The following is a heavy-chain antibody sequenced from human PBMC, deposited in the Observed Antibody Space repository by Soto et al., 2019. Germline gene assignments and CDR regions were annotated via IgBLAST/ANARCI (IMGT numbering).Heavy chain of an antibody. V-gene: IGHV4-61*01. CDR3: ARVNSCQNSFDP. CDR2: IYFSGST. J-gene: IGHJ5*02. CDR1: GGSVSSGSFY. Sequence: PSETLSLTCTVSGGSVSSGSFYWIWIRQVPGKGLEWIGFIYFSGSTNYNPSLKSRVTMSVDTSKNQFSLKLRSVTPADTAVYFCARVNSCQNSFDPWGQGTLVTVSS. D-gene: IGHD2-15*01.